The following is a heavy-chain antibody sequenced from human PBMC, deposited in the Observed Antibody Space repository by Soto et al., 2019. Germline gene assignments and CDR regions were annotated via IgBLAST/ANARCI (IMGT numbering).Heavy chain of an antibody. V-gene: IGHV1-18*01. CDR2: ISAYNGNT. D-gene: IGHD3-9*01. J-gene: IGHJ5*02. CDR1: GYTFTSYG. CDR3: AREGLRYFDWWWDGDNWFDP. Sequence: GASVKVSCKASGYTFTSYGISWVRQAPGQGLEWMGWISAYNGNTNYAQKLQGRVTMTTDTSTSTAYMELRSLRSDDTAVYYCAREGLRYFDWWWDGDNWFDPWGQGTLVTVSS.